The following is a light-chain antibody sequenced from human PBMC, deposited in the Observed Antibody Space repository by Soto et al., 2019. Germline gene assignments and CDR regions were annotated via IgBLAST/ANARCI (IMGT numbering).Light chain of an antibody. CDR3: QQYGSSPPIT. V-gene: IGKV3-20*01. CDR1: QSVSSSY. Sequence: EIVLTQSPGTLSLSPGERATLSCRASQSVSSSYLAWYQQKPGQAPRLLIYGASSRATGIPDRFSDSGSGTDFTLPISRLEPEDFAVYYCQQYGSSPPITFGQGTRLEIK. CDR2: GAS. J-gene: IGKJ5*01.